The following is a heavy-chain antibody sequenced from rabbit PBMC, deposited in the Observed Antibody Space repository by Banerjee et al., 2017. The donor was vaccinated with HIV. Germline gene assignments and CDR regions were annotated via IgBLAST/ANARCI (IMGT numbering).Heavy chain of an antibody. CDR1: GFSFSSSYY. Sequence: QSLEESGGDLVKPGASLTLTCTASGFSFSSSYYMCWVRQAPGKGLEWIACIYAGSSGSTYYASWAKGRFTISKTSSTTVTLQMTSLTAADTATYFCAKWPDNSGYFDLWGPGTLVTVS. D-gene: IGHD1-1*01. V-gene: IGHV1S40*01. J-gene: IGHJ4*01. CDR2: IYAGSSGST. CDR3: AKWPDNSGYFDL.